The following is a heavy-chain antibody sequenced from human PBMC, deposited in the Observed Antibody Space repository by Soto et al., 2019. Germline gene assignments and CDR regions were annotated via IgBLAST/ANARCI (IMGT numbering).Heavy chain of an antibody. CDR3: ARDEPGDAFDI. V-gene: IGHV3-30-3*01. CDR2: ISYDGSNK. Sequence: QVQLVESGGGVVQPGRSLRLSCAASGFTFSSYAMHWVRQAPGKGLEWVAVISYDGSNKYYADSVKGRFTISRDSPKNTLYLQMNSLRAEDTAVYYCARDEPGDAFDIWGQGTMVTVSS. J-gene: IGHJ3*02. CDR1: GFTFSSYA.